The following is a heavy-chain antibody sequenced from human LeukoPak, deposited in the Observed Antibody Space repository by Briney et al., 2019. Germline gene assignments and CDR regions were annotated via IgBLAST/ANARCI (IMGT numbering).Heavy chain of an antibody. V-gene: IGHV4-39*01. D-gene: IGHD2-2*01. CDR2: IYYSGGT. Sequence: SETLSLTCTVSGGSISSSSYYWGWIRQPPGKGLEWIGSIYYSGGTYYNPSLKSRVTISVDTSKNQFSLKLSSVTAADTAVYYCARPGSLPAALGAFDIWGQGTMVTVSS. CDR1: GGSISSSSYY. CDR3: ARPGSLPAALGAFDI. J-gene: IGHJ3*02.